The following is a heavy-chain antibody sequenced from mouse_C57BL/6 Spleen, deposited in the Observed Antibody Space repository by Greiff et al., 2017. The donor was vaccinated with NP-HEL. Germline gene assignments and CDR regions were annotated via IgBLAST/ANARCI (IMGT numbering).Heavy chain of an antibody. J-gene: IGHJ4*01. CDR1: GYTFTDYY. CDR3: AREDSSGYRAMDY. D-gene: IGHD3-2*02. CDR2: INPYNGGT. Sequence: EIQLQQSGPVLVKPGASVKMSCKASGYTFTDYYMNWVKQSHGKSLEWIGVINPYNGGTSYNQKFKGKATLTVDKSSSTAYMELNSLTSEDSAVYYCAREDSSGYRAMDYWGQGTSVTVSS. V-gene: IGHV1-19*01.